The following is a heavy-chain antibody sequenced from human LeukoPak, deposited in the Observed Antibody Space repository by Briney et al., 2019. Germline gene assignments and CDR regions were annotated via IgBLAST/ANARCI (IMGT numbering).Heavy chain of an antibody. CDR1: GFTFSNYN. V-gene: IGHV3-48*04. J-gene: IGHJ6*04. CDR3: AELGITMIGGV. Sequence: GGSLRLSCAASGFTFSNYNMNWVRQAPGRGLEWVAYITLSRTTIYYADSVKGRFTISRDNAKNSLYLQMNSLRAEDTAVYYCAELGITMIGGVWGKGTTVTISS. CDR2: ITLSRTTI. D-gene: IGHD3-10*02.